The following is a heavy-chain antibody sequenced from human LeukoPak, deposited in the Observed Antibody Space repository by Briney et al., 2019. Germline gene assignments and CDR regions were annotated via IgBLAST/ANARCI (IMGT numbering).Heavy chain of an antibody. J-gene: IGHJ4*02. CDR2: ISDGST. CDR3: AKDLEGYFDY. V-gene: IGHV3-23*01. D-gene: IGHD3-3*01. Sequence: PGGSLRISCAASGFTLWSYTMNWVRQAPGKGLEWVSGISDGSTYYADSAKGRFTISRDNSKNTLYLQMNSLRAEDTAVYFCAKDLEGYFDYWGQGILVTVSS. CDR1: GFTLWSYT.